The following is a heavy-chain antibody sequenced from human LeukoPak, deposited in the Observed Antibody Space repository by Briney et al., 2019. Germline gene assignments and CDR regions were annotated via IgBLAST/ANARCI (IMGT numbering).Heavy chain of an antibody. Sequence: ASVKVSCKASGYTITGYYMHWVRQPPGPGLELMGWINPNSGGTNYAQKFQGRVTMTRDTSISTAYMELSRLRSDDTAVYYCARDLKGYSYGLDWGQGTLVTVSS. V-gene: IGHV1-2*02. CDR3: ARDLKGYSYGLD. CDR2: INPNSGGT. J-gene: IGHJ4*02. D-gene: IGHD5-18*01. CDR1: GYTITGYY.